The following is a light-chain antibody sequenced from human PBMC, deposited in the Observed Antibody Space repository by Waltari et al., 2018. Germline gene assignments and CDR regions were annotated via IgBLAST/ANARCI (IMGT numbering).Light chain of an antibody. CDR3: SSYISSDTLEL. V-gene: IGLV2-14*03. Sequence: HSALTQPASVSGSPGQSITISCTGTRTDGGGSNYVSSYPQHPGKAPKLMIFDVSNRPSGVSNRFSGSKSGNTASLTVSGLQAEDEADYYCSSYISSDTLELFGGGTSLTVL. J-gene: IGLJ2*01. CDR1: RTDGGGSNY. CDR2: DVS.